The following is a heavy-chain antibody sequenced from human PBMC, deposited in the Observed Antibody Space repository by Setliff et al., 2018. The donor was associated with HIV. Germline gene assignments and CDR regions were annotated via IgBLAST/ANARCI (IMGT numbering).Heavy chain of an antibody. CDR3: ARLPRIALSGTFGWFDP. V-gene: IGHV4-59*08. CDR1: GDSFNNYY. J-gene: IGHJ5*02. CDR2: MSYSGGA. D-gene: IGHD6-19*01. Sequence: SETLSLTFTFSGDSFNNYYCSWIRQLPAKGLEWIAYMSYSGGANYNPSLKSRVTISLDTSKGQFSLRLSSVTAADTAVYYCARLPRIALSGTFGWFDPWGQGTLVTVSS.